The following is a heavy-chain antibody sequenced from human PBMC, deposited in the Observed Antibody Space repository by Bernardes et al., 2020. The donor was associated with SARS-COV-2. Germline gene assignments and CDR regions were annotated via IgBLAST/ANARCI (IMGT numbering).Heavy chain of an antibody. CDR3: AKEKGEVGLTWFDP. CDR1: GFRFDNYG. CDR2: ISGGGEHT. J-gene: IGHJ5*02. Sequence: GGSLRLSCAASGFRFDNYGMSWLRQTPEKGLEWVAGISGGGEHTYYADSVTGRFVIFRENSANTLYLQMNRLTVEDSALYYCAKEKGEVGLTWFDPWGPGTVVTVS. V-gene: IGHV3-23*01.